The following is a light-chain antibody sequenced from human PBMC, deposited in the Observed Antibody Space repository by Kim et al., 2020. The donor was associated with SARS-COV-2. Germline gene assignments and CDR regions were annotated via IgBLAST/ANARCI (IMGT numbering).Light chain of an antibody. Sequence: ATINCKSSQSVLYSSNNKNHLVWYQQKPGQPPKLLIYWASTRESGVPDRFSGSGSGTDFTLTISSLQAEDVAVYYCQQYYSTPITFGQGTRLEIK. V-gene: IGKV4-1*01. J-gene: IGKJ5*01. CDR3: QQYYSTPIT. CDR1: QSVLYSSNNKNH. CDR2: WAS.